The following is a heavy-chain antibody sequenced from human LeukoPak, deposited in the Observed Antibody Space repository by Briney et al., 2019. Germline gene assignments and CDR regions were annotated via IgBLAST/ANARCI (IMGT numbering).Heavy chain of an antibody. D-gene: IGHD5-18*01. CDR3: ARGAGGLQLWPGDY. CDR1: GYSISSGYY. J-gene: IGHJ4*02. Sequence: PSETLSLNCAVSGYSISSGYYWGWIRQPPGKGLEWIGSIYHSGSTYYNPSLKSRVTISVDTSKNQFSLKLSSVTAADTAVYYCARGAGGLQLWPGDYWGQGTLVTVSS. CDR2: IYHSGST. V-gene: IGHV4-38-2*01.